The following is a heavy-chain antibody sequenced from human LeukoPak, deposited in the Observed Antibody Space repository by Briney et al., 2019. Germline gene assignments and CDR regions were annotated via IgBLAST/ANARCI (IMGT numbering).Heavy chain of an antibody. J-gene: IGHJ6*02. V-gene: IGHV3-64*01. CDR1: GFTFSSYA. D-gene: IGHD6-13*01. Sequence: GGFLRLSCAASGFTFSSYAMHWVRQAPGKGLEYVSAISSNGGSTYYANSVKGRFTISRDNSKNTLYLQMGSLRAEDMAVYYCARGLVPKKTYYYYYGMDVWGQGTTVTVSS. CDR2: ISSNGGST. CDR3: ARGLVPKKTYYYYYGMDV.